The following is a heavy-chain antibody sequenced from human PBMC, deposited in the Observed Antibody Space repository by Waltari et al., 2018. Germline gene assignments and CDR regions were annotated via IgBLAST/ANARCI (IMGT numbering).Heavy chain of an antibody. CDR3: AREPIVGATAFWYFDL. Sequence: QVQLQESGPGLVKPSETLSLTCTVSGYSISCGYYWGWIRQPPGKGLEWIGSIYHSGSTYYNPSLKSRVTISVDTSKNQFSLKLSSVTAADTAVYYCAREPIVGATAFWYFDLWGRGTLVTVSS. V-gene: IGHV4-38-2*02. J-gene: IGHJ2*01. CDR1: GYSISCGYY. D-gene: IGHD1-26*01. CDR2: IYHSGST.